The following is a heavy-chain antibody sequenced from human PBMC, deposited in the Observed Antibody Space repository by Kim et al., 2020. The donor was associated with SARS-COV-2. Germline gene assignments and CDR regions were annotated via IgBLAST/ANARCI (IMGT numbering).Heavy chain of an antibody. CDR1: GFTFSSYA. CDR2: ITNSGGST. Sequence: GGSLRLSCAVSGFTFSSYAMNWVRQAPGKGLEWVSTITNSGGSTYYADSVKGRFTISRDNSRNTLYMQMSSLRVEDTAVYYCAKLKTTVIYDGFDIWGQGTMVTVSS. CDR3: AKLKTTVIYDGFDI. J-gene: IGHJ3*02. V-gene: IGHV3-23*01. D-gene: IGHD4-17*01.